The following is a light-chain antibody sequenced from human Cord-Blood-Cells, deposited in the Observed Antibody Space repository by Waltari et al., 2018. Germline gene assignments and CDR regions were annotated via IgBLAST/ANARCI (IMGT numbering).Light chain of an antibody. Sequence: ETTLTEPPAFVSSTPGDKVNFTCKASQGIDDDMNWYQQKPGEAAMFLIQAASTLVPGIPSRFSGSGYGTDFTLTINNMESEDAAYYYCLQHDNFPLTFGQGTKVEIK. CDR1: QGIDDD. CDR2: AAS. CDR3: LQHDNFPLT. V-gene: IGKV5-2*01. J-gene: IGKJ1*01.